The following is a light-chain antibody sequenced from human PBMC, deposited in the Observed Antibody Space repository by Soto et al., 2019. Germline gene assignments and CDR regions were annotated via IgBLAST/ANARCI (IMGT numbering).Light chain of an antibody. V-gene: IGKV1-33*01. CDR1: HDITSY. Sequence: DIQMTQSPSSLSASVGDRVTITCQASHDITSYLTWYQHKPGKAPKLLIYDACILEAAVPSRFSGSVSGTDFTCSISSLQPENFATYYCQKGDYLPIFGPGTTVDFK. J-gene: IGKJ3*01. CDR3: QKGDYLPI. CDR2: DAC.